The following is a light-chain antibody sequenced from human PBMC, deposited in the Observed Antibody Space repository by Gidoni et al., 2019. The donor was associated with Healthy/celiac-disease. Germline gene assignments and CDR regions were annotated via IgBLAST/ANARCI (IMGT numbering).Light chain of an antibody. CDR1: QSISSY. CDR3: QQSYSTLT. J-gene: IGKJ3*01. Sequence: DIHMSPSPSSLSASVGDRVTITCRASQSISSYLNWYQQKPGKAPKLLIYAASSLQSGVPSRFSGSGAGTDFTITISRLQAEDFATYYCQQSYSTLTFGPGTKVDIK. CDR2: AAS. V-gene: IGKV1-39*01.